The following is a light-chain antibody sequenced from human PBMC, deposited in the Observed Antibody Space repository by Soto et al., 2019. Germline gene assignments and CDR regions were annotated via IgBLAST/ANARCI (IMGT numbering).Light chain of an antibody. V-gene: IGKV3-15*01. CDR2: GAS. Sequence: EIEMTQSPATLSLSPGEGATLSCRTSQSVGYSLAWYQQKPGLAPRLLIYGASTRITGIPDRFSGSGSGTEFTLTISSLQSEDFAVYCCQQYKNWPGYTFGQGTKLEIK. J-gene: IGKJ2*01. CDR1: QSVGYS. CDR3: QQYKNWPGYT.